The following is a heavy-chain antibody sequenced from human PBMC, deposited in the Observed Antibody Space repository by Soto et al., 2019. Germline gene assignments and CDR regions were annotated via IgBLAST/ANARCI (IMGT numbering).Heavy chain of an antibody. J-gene: IGHJ4*02. V-gene: IGHV5-10-1*01. Sequence: PGESLKISCKGSGYSFTSYWISWVRQMPGKGLEWMGRIDPSDSYTNYSPSFQGHVTISADKSISTAYLQWSSLKASDTAMYYCARHSPVASQVRYFDWQGPQDYWGQGTLVTVSS. D-gene: IGHD3-9*01. CDR1: GYSFTSYW. CDR3: ARHSPVASQVRYFDWQGPQDY. CDR2: IDPSDSYT.